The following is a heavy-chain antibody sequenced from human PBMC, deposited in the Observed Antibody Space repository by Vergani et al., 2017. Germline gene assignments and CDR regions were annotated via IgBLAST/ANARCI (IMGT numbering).Heavy chain of an antibody. Sequence: EVQLLESGGGLVQPGGSLRLSCAASGSTVSGNYMTWVRQAPGKGLEWVSRINSDGSSTSYADSVKGRFTISRDNAKNTLYLQMNSLRAEDTAVYYCARAGYYDSSGYSHYYYYMDVWGKGTTVTVSS. J-gene: IGHJ6*03. CDR1: GSTVSGNY. CDR2: INSDGSST. V-gene: IGHV3-74*02. CDR3: ARAGYYDSSGYSHYYYYMDV. D-gene: IGHD3-22*01.